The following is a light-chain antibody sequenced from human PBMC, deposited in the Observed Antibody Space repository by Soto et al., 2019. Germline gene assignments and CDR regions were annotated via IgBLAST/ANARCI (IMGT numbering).Light chain of an antibody. CDR2: AAS. CDR1: QGISSH. V-gene: IGKV1-9*01. J-gene: IGKJ5*01. Sequence: DIQLTQSPSFLSASVGDRVTITCRASQGISSHLAWYQQKPGKAPNLLIYAASTLQSGVPSRFSGSGSGTEFTLTISSLRPEDFATYYCQQLNSYPITVGQGTRLEIK. CDR3: QQLNSYPIT.